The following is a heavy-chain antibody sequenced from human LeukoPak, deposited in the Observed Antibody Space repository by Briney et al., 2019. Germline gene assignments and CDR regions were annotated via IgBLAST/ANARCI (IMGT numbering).Heavy chain of an antibody. CDR1: GYTFTSYY. V-gene: IGHV1-46*01. J-gene: IGHJ4*02. Sequence: ASVKVSCKASGYTFTSYYMHWVRQAPGQGLEWMGIINPSGGSTIFAQKFQGRVTMTEDTSTDTTYMELNSLRSEDTAVYYCATLRRATGSYFSFSYSLDYWGQGTVVTVSS. CDR3: ATLRRATGSYFSFSYSLDY. D-gene: IGHD3-10*01. CDR2: INPSGGST.